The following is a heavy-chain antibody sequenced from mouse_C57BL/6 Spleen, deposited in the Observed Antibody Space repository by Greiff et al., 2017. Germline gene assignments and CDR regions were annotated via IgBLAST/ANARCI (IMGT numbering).Heavy chain of an antibody. J-gene: IGHJ2*01. CDR1: GFSLTSYG. CDR3: ARKGGSSYEDYFDY. D-gene: IGHD1-1*01. V-gene: IGHV2-2*01. CDR2: IWSGGST. Sequence: VKLQESGPGLVQPSQSLSITCTVSGFSLTSYGVHWVRQSPGKGLEWLGVIWSGGSTDYNAAFISRLSISKDNSKSQVFFKMNSLQADDTAIYYCARKGGSSYEDYFDYWGQGTTLTVSS.